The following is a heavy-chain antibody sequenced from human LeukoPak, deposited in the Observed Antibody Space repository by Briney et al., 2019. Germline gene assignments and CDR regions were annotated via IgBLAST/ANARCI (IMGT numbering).Heavy chain of an antibody. CDR3: ARDQAMGGEVWFDP. V-gene: IGHV3-7*01. Sequence: GGSLRLSCAASGFTFSTSWMTWVRQAPGKGLEWVANIKQDGSEKYYVDSVKGRFTISRDNSKNTLYLQMNSLRAEDTAVYYCARDQAMGGEVWFDPWGQGTLVTVSS. D-gene: IGHD3-16*01. CDR1: GFTFSTSW. CDR2: IKQDGSEK. J-gene: IGHJ5*02.